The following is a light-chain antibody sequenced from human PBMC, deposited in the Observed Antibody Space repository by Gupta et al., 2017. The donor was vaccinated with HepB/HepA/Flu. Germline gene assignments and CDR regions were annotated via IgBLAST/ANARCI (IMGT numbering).Light chain of an antibody. V-gene: IGLV2-14*01. CDR3: SSYTSSSTVV. J-gene: IGLJ2*01. Sequence: QSALTQPASVSGSPGQSITLSCTGTSSDVGGYNYVSWYQQHPGKAPKLMIYDVSNRPSGVSNRFSGSKSGNTASLTISWRQAEDEADYYCSSYTSSSTVVFGGGTKLTVL. CDR2: DVS. CDR1: SSDVGGYNY.